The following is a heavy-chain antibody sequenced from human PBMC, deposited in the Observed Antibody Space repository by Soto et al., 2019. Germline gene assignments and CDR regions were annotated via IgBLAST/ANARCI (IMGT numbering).Heavy chain of an antibody. Sequence: ASVKVSCKASGYTFTSYGISWVRQAPGQGLEWMGWISAYNGNTNYAQKLQGRVTMTTDTSTSTAYMELRSLRSDDTAVYYCAREREWLVPGAVADYWGQGTLVTVSS. CDR3: AREREWLVPGAVADY. J-gene: IGHJ4*02. CDR1: GYTFTSYG. CDR2: ISAYNGNT. V-gene: IGHV1-18*01. D-gene: IGHD6-19*01.